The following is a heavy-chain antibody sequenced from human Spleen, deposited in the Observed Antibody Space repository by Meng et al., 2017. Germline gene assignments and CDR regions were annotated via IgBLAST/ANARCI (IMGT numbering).Heavy chain of an antibody. D-gene: IGHD2-15*01. CDR3: GRVGLLRSVDS. CDR1: RGSISSSGYY. J-gene: IGHJ4*02. Sequence: SETLSLTCTVSRGSISSSGYYWSWIRQHPGKGLEWIGYIYSTGSTFYNPSLKSRLSISIDTSKNQFSLKLSSVTAADTAIYYCGRVGLLRSVDSWGQGTLVTVSS. V-gene: IGHV4-31*03. CDR2: IYSTGST.